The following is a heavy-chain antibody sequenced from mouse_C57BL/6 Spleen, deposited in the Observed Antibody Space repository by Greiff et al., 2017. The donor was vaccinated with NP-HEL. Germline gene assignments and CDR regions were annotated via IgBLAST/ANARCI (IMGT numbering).Heavy chain of an antibody. J-gene: IGHJ4*01. CDR3: ARDGSSPYYAMDY. CDR2: IYPGDGDT. V-gene: IGHV1-80*01. D-gene: IGHD1-1*01. Sequence: QVHVKQSGAELVKPGASVKISCKASGYAFSSYWMNWVKQRPGKGLEWIGQIYPGDGDTNYNGKFKGKATLTADKSSSTAYMQLSSLTSEDSAVYFGARDGSSPYYAMDYWGQGTSVTVSS. CDR1: GYAFSSYW.